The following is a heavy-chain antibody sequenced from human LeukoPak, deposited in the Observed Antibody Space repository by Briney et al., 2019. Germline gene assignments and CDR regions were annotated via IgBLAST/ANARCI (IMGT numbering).Heavy chain of an antibody. D-gene: IGHD6-13*01. CDR1: GFTFDDYA. CDR3: ARGLAAGTGDFQH. CDR2: ISWNSGHI. V-gene: IGHV3-9*01. J-gene: IGHJ1*01. Sequence: GGSLRLSCAASGFTFDDYAMHWVRQAPGKGLEWVSGISWNSGHIGYADSVKGRFTISRDNAKNSLYLQMNSLRAEDTAVYYCARGLAAGTGDFQHWGQGTLVTVSS.